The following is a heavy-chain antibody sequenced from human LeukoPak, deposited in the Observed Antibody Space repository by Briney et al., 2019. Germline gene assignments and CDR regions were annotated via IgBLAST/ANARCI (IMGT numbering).Heavy chain of an antibody. CDR1: GFTFDDYG. CDR2: INWNGGST. J-gene: IGHJ4*02. Sequence: PGGPLRLSCAASGFTFDDYGMSWVRQAPGKGLEWVSGINWNGGSTGYADSVKGRFTISRDNAKNSLYLQMNSLRAEDTALYYRARGVGAKSFDYWGQGTLVTVSS. V-gene: IGHV3-20*04. CDR3: ARGVGAKSFDY. D-gene: IGHD1-26*01.